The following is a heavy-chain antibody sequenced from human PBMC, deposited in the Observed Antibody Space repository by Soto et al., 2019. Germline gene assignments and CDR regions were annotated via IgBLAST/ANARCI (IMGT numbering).Heavy chain of an antibody. Sequence: QVQLVESGGGVVQPGRSLRLSCAASGFTFSSYAMHWVRQAPGKGLEWVAVISYDGSNKYYADSVKGRFTISRDNSKNTLYLQMNSLRAEDAAVYYCARGGTMVRGPLDPWGQGTLVTVSS. CDR3: ARGGTMVRGPLDP. CDR2: ISYDGSNK. J-gene: IGHJ5*02. D-gene: IGHD3-10*01. CDR1: GFTFSSYA. V-gene: IGHV3-30-3*01.